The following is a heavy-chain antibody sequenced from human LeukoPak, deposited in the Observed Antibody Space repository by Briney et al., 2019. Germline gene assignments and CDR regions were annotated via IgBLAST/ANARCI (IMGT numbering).Heavy chain of an antibody. CDR2: IIHCGST. J-gene: IGHJ4*02. Sequence: SGTLSLPCAVDGGSFSGYYWSWSRRPPGKGLEWRGAIIHCGSTNYNSSVKSRVTISVDTSKNQFSLKLSTVTAADTAVYYCARKTYYYDSSGYLVARSGGRYFDYWGQGTLVTVSS. CDR3: ARKTYYYDSSGYLVARSGGRYFDY. D-gene: IGHD3-22*01. V-gene: IGHV4-34*12. CDR1: GGSFSGYY.